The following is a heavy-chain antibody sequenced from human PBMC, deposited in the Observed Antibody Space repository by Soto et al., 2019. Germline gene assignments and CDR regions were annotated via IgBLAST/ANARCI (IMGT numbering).Heavy chain of an antibody. J-gene: IGHJ4*02. CDR1: GFTFSSYS. D-gene: IGHD3-22*01. CDR2: ISSSSSYK. V-gene: IGHV3-21*01. Sequence: EVQLVESGGGLVKPGGSLRLSCAASGFTFSSYSMNWVRQAPGKGLEWVSSISSSSSYKYYADSVKGRFTISRDNAKNSLYLQMNSLRAEDTAVYYCARGLYYYDSSGYYGNWGQGTLVTVSS. CDR3: ARGLYYYDSSGYYGN.